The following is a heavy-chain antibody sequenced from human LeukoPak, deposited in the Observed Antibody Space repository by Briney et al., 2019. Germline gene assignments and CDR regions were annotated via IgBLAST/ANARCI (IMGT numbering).Heavy chain of an antibody. J-gene: IGHJ4*02. Sequence: QPGGSLRLSCAASGFTFSNYGMQWVRQAPGKGLEWVAFIRYDGSIKHYADSVKGRFTISRDNSKNTLYLQMNSLRAEDTAVYYCANGPQYNTLTGYYKVRSHLDYWGQGTLVTVSS. CDR2: IRYDGSIK. CDR3: ANGPQYNTLTGYYKVRSHLDY. D-gene: IGHD3-9*01. V-gene: IGHV3-30*02. CDR1: GFTFSNYG.